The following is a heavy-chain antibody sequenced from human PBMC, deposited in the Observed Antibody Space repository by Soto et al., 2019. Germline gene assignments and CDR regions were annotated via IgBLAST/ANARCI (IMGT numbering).Heavy chain of an antibody. Sequence: QLQLQESGPGLVKPSETLSLTCSVSGGSINYNSYHWGWIRQPPGQGLEWIGSIFYTGTTFYNPSLESRVTMSVDTSKNSFSLHLTSVTAADTAVYFCARLVVVAPVANVWDQGTLVTVSS. V-gene: IGHV4-39*02. CDR1: GGSINYNSYH. CDR3: ARLVVVAPVANV. CDR2: IFYTGTT. J-gene: IGHJ4*02. D-gene: IGHD2-21*01.